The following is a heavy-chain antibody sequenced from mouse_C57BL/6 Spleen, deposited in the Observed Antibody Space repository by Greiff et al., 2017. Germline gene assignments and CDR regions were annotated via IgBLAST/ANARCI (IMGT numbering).Heavy chain of an antibody. CDR1: GYTFTSYW. J-gene: IGHJ1*03. CDR3: ARRTNYYGTWYFDV. V-gene: IGHV1-55*01. D-gene: IGHD1-1*01. Sequence: VQLQQPGAELVKPGASVKMSCKASGYTFTSYWITWVKQRPGQGLEWIGDIYPGSGSTNYNEKFKSKATLTVDTSSSTAYMQLSSLTSEDSAVYYCARRTNYYGTWYFDVWGTGTTVTVSS. CDR2: IYPGSGST.